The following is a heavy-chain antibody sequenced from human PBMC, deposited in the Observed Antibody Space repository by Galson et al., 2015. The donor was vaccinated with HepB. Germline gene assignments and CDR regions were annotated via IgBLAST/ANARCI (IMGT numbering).Heavy chain of an antibody. CDR3: ARVPGVVVVPAAIMGFDP. V-gene: IGHV1-18*04. J-gene: IGHJ5*02. CDR2: ISAYNGNT. CDR1: GYPFSNYG. Sequence: SVKVSCKASGYPFSNYGITWVRQAPGLGLEWMGWISAYNGNTNYAQKLQGRVTLTTDTSTSTAYMEMRSLTSDDTAVYYCARVPGVVVVPAAIMGFDPWGQGTRVIVSS. D-gene: IGHD2-2*01.